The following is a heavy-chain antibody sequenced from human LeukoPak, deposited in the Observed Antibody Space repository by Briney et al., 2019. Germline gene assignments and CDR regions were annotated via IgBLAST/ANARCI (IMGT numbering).Heavy chain of an antibody. V-gene: IGHV3-48*01. Sequence: GESLRLSCAASGFSFSSYNMNWVRQAPGKGLEWVSYIGTSNTKYYADSVRGRFTISRDNGKNSVYLQMSSLRSEDAAVYYCARDGWYSGDDFDSWGQGTLVTVSS. J-gene: IGHJ4*02. CDR2: IGTSNTK. CDR3: ARDGWYSGDDFDS. D-gene: IGHD5-12*01. CDR1: GFSFSSYN.